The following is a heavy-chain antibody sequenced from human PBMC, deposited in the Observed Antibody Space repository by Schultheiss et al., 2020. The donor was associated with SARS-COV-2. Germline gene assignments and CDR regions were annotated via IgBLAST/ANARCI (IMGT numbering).Heavy chain of an antibody. Sequence: GGSLRLSCAASGFTFSSYGMHWVRQAPGKGLEWVAVISYDGSNKYYADSVKGRFTISRDNSKNTLYLQMNNLRAEDTAVYYCAKAFLTYYYDSSGYATYDYWGQGTLVTVSS. CDR1: GFTFSSYG. D-gene: IGHD3-22*01. V-gene: IGHV3-30*12. CDR3: AKAFLTYYYDSSGYATYDY. CDR2: ISYDGSNK. J-gene: IGHJ4*02.